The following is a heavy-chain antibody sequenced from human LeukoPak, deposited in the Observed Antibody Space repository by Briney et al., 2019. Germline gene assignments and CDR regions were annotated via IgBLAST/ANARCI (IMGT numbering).Heavy chain of an antibody. D-gene: IGHD1-26*01. J-gene: IGHJ5*02. V-gene: IGHV1-2*02. CDR1: GYTFTGYY. CDR2: INPNSGGT. Sequence: ASVKVSCKASGYTFTGYYMHWVRQAPGQGLEWMGWINPNSGGTNYAQKFQGRVTMTRDTSISTAYMELSRLRSDDTAVYYCARDAKWEPRGWFDPWGQGTLVTVSS. CDR3: ARDAKWEPRGWFDP.